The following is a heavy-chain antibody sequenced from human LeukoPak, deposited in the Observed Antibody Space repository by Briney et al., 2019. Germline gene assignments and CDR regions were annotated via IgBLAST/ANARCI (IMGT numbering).Heavy chain of an antibody. CDR1: GGSISSYY. D-gene: IGHD3-10*01. CDR2: IYYSGST. CDR3: ARGLKISSGFDY. J-gene: IGHJ4*02. V-gene: IGHV4-59*01. Sequence: PSETLSLTCTVSGGSISSYYWSWIRQPPGKGLEWIGYIYYSGSTNYNPSLKSRVTISVDTSKNQFSLKLSSVTAADTAVYYYARGLKISSGFDYWGQGTLVTVSS.